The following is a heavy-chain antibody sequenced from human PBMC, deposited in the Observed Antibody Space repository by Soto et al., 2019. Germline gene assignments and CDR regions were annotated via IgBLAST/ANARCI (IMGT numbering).Heavy chain of an antibody. Sequence: GGSLRLSCAASGFTFSIYGMHWVRHAPGKGLEWVAVISYDGSNKYYADSVNGRFTISRDNSKNTLYLQMNSLRAEDTAVYYCANDFARGYSSSWYFGYWGQGTLVTVSS. CDR1: GFTFSIYG. CDR3: ANDFARGYSSSWYFGY. CDR2: ISYDGSNK. D-gene: IGHD6-13*01. V-gene: IGHV3-30*18. J-gene: IGHJ4*02.